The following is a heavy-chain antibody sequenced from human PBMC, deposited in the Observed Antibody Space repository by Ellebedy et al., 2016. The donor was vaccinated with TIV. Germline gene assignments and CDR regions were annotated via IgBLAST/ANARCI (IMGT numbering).Heavy chain of an antibody. CDR3: ARVLVRTEWLRLGYYDGMDV. CDR2: IYDSGNT. J-gene: IGHJ6*02. Sequence: MPSETLSLTCTVSGGTINGYYWSWIRQPPGKGLEWIGYIYDSGNTQYSPSLKSRITISVETSKNQFSLKLSSVTAADTAVYYCARVLVRTEWLRLGYYDGMDVWGQGTTVIVSS. D-gene: IGHD5-12*01. V-gene: IGHV4-59*01. CDR1: GGTINGYY.